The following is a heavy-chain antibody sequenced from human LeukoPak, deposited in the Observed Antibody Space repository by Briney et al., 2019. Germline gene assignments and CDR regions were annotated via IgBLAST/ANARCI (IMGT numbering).Heavy chain of an antibody. V-gene: IGHV1-18*01. J-gene: IGHJ4*02. CDR1: GYTFTSYG. CDR3: ARGSSRTYYDILTGYYKKEDYYFDY. D-gene: IGHD3-9*01. CDR2: ISAYNGNT. Sequence: GASVKVSCKASGYTFTSYGISWVRQAPGQGLEWMGWISAYNGNTNYAQKLQGRVTMTTDTSTSTAYMELRSLRSDDTAVYYCARGSSRTYYDILTGYYKKEDYYFDYWGQGTLVTVSS.